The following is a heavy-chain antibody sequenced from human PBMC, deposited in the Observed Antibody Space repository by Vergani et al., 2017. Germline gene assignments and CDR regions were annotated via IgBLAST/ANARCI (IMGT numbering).Heavy chain of an antibody. D-gene: IGHD5-24*01. J-gene: IGHJ4*02. Sequence: VQLQESGPGLVKPSQTLSLTCTVSGGSISSGSYYWSWIRQPAGKGLEWIGRIYTSGSTNYNPSLKSRVTISVDTSKNQFSLKLSSVTAADTAVYYCARGRDGYNYYFDYWGQGTLVTVSS. V-gene: IGHV4-61*02. CDR2: IYTSGST. CDR3: ARGRDGYNYYFDY. CDR1: GGSISSGSYY.